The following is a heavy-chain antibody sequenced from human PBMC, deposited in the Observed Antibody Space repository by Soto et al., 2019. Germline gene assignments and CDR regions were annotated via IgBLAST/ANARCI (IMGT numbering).Heavy chain of an antibody. V-gene: IGHV1-8*02. D-gene: IGHD1-1*01. CDR3: EVTTGY. CDR1: GYTFTDYD. J-gene: IGHJ4*02. Sequence: QVQVVRSRAEVKKPGASVRVSCKTSGYTFTDYDINWVRQAAGQGLEYMGWMSPDSGNTGYSQQFQGRVTMTSNTSTSTAYMELSSLTSEDKAVYYCEVTTGYWGQGTMVTVSS. CDR2: MSPDSGNT.